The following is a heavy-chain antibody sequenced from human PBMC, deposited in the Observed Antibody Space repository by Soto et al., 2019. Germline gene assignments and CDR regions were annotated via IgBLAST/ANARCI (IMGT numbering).Heavy chain of an antibody. V-gene: IGHV3-30*18. D-gene: IGHD3-10*01. J-gene: IGHJ6*02. CDR2: ISYDGSYT. CDR1: GFTFSDYG. Sequence: QVQLVESGGGVVQPGRSLRLSCAASGFTFSDYGMHWVRQAPGKGLEWVATISYDGSYTYYTDSVKDRFTISRDDSKNTLYLQMHSLRPEDTAVYYCAKENYYGSGSYYSYFYGIDVWGQGTTVTVSS. CDR3: AKENYYGSGSYYSYFYGIDV.